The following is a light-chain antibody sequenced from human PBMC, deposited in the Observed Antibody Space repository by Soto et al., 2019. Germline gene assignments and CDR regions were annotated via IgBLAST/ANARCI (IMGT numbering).Light chain of an antibody. CDR2: GAS. J-gene: IGKJ5*01. CDR1: QSVTTR. CDR3: QQYGGSRIT. Sequence: IVLTQSPGTLSLSPGERVTLSCRASQSVTTRLAWYQHKPGQAPRLLMSGASSRASGVPVRFSGSGSGTDFTLTISRLEPEDFALYYCQQYGGSRITCGLGTRLEIK. V-gene: IGKV3-20*01.